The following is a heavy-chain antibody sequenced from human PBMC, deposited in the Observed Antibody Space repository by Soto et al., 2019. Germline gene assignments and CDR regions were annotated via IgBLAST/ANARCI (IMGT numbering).Heavy chain of an antibody. CDR3: ATPRDNSGWLVDY. Sequence: GGSLRLSCSASGFTFSSYAMHWVRQAPGKGLEYVSSISTNGGSTHYADSVKGRFTISRDNSKNTQYLQMSSLRADDTAVYYCATPRDNSGWLVDYWGQGALVTVAS. D-gene: IGHD6-19*01. CDR1: GFTFSSYA. J-gene: IGHJ4*02. CDR2: ISTNGGST. V-gene: IGHV3-64D*06.